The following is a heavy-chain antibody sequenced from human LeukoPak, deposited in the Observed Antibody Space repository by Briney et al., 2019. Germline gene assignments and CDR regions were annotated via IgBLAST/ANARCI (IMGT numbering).Heavy chain of an antibody. D-gene: IGHD2-15*01. J-gene: IGHJ4*02. CDR2: IYHSGST. CDR1: GGSISSGGYS. CDR3: ARARPPYCSGGSCYYDY. V-gene: IGHV4-30-2*01. Sequence: SETLSLTCAVSGGSISSGGYSWSWIRQPPGKGLEWIGYIYHSGSTYYNPSLKSRVTISVDRSKNQFSLKLSSVTAADTAVYYCARARPPYCSGGSCYYDYWGQGTLVTVSS.